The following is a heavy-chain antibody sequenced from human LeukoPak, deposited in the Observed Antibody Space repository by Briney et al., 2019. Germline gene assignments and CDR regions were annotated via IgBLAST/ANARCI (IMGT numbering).Heavy chain of an antibody. CDR1: GYTFSTYY. V-gene: IGHV1-2*02. D-gene: IGHD6-19*01. CDR2: INLYSGDT. CDR3: ARDKIAMAGTSFVAHYYFDC. Sequence: ASVKVSCKASGYTFSTYYMHWLRQAPGQGLEWMGWINLYSGDTKHVQNFQGRVTMTRDTSISTAYMELSGLRSDDTAVYFCARDKIAMAGTSFVAHYYFDCWGQGTLVAVSS. J-gene: IGHJ4*02.